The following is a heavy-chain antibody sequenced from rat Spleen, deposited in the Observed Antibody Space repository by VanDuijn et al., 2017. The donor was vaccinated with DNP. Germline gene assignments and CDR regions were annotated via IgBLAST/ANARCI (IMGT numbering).Heavy chain of an antibody. CDR2: ISYDGGST. D-gene: IGHD1-12*02. V-gene: IGHV5-20*01. CDR3: TLITMMVLDA. J-gene: IGHJ4*01. CDR1: GFTFSDYY. Sequence: EVQLVESGGGLVQPGRSLKLSCAASGFTFSDYYMAWVRQAPTKGLEWVASISYDGGSTYYRDSVKGRFTISRDNAKSSLYLQMDSLRSEDTATYYCTLITMMVLDAWGQGTSVTVSS.